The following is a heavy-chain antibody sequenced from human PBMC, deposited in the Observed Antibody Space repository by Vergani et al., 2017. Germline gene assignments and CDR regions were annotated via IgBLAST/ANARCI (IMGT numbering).Heavy chain of an antibody. V-gene: IGHV1-69*02. D-gene: IGHD3-3*01. J-gene: IGHJ6*02. Sequence: QVQLEQSGAEVKKPGSSVTVSCRASGGTFGSHTISWVRQAPGQGLEWVGRVIPHLEITTLAQHLQGRVIITADKSTDTAYMELISLRPEDTAVYYCASRDITIFGVVIIRGYYYYGMDVWGQGTTVTVSS. CDR3: ASRDITIFGVVIIRGYYYYGMDV. CDR2: VIPHLEIT. CDR1: GGTFGSHT.